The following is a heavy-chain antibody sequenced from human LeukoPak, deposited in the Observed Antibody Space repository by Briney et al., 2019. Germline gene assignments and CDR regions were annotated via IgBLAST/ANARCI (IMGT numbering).Heavy chain of an antibody. D-gene: IGHD6-19*01. CDR1: GFTFSSYA. Sequence: GGSLRLSCAASGFTFSSYAMSWVRQAPGKGLEWVSAISGSGGSTYYADSVKGRFTISRDNSKNTLYLQMNSLRAEDTAVYYCARENEYSSGHYYFDYWGQGTLVTVSS. CDR2: ISGSGGST. V-gene: IGHV3-23*01. CDR3: ARENEYSSGHYYFDY. J-gene: IGHJ4*02.